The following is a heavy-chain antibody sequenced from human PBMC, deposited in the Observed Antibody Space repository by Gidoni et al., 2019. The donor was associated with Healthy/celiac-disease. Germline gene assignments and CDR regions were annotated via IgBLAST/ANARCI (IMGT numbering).Heavy chain of an antibody. Sequence: QVQLVESGGGVVQPGRSLRLSCAASGFTFSSYGMHWVRQAPGKGLEWVAVIWYDGSNKYYADSVKGRFTISRDNSKNTLYLQMNSLRAEDTAVYYCARDFVVVPAALEVGFDYWGQGTLVTVSS. CDR3: ARDFVVVPAALEVGFDY. CDR1: GFTFSSYG. CDR2: IWYDGSNK. J-gene: IGHJ4*02. D-gene: IGHD2-2*01. V-gene: IGHV3-33*01.